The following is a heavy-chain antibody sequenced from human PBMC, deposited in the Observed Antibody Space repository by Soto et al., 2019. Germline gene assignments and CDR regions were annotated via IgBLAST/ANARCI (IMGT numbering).Heavy chain of an antibody. CDR2: INDYGTTI. D-gene: IGHD3-9*01. CDR1: GFNLGSYW. J-gene: IGHJ4*02. CDR3: ARGGLAPFDY. Sequence: GGSLRISCAASGFNLGSYWMHWVRQAPGKGLVWVSRINDYGTTINYAESVEGRFTISRDDAKSEVYLQMNNLRAEDTAVYYCARGGLAPFDYWGQGALVTVSS. V-gene: IGHV3-74*01.